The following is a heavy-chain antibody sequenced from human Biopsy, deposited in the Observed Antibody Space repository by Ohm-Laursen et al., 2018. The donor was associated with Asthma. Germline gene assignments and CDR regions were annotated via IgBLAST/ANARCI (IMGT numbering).Heavy chain of an antibody. CDR1: GFTFSDYD. CDR2: ISYDGTNK. D-gene: IGHD1-20*01. J-gene: IGHJ6*02. Sequence: SLRLSCAASGFTFSDYDMHWVRQAPGKGLEWVAVISYDGTNKDYADSVKGRFTFSRDNSQDTLSLEMNSLRVEDTAVYYCARDLRSDNWNPWGMDVWGLGTTVTVAS. V-gene: IGHV3-30-3*01. CDR3: ARDLRSDNWNPWGMDV.